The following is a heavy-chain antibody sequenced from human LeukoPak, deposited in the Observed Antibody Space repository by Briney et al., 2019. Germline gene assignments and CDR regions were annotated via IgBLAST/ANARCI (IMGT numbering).Heavy chain of an antibody. CDR1: GFTFSDYY. D-gene: IGHD2-2*01. CDR3: ARDLRDIVVVPAASWFDP. Sequence: KSGGSLRLSCAASGFTFSDYYMSWIRQAPGKGLEWVSYISSSGSTIYYADSVKGRSTISRDNAKNSLYLQMNSLRAEDTAVYYCARDLRDIVVVPAASWFDPWGQGTLVTVSS. J-gene: IGHJ5*02. CDR2: ISSSGSTI. V-gene: IGHV3-11*04.